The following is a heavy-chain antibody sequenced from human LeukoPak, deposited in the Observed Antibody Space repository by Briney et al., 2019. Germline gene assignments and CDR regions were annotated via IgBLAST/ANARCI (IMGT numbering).Heavy chain of an antibody. J-gene: IGHJ5*02. V-gene: IGHV4-30-4*08. Sequence: SQTLSLTCTVSGGSISSGDYYWSWIRQPPGKGLEWIGYIYYSGSTYYNPSLNSRVTISVDTSKNQFSLKLSSVTAADTAVYYCARGGGDIVVVPAAENWFDPWGQGTLVTVSS. CDR1: GGSISSGDYY. CDR2: IYYSGST. D-gene: IGHD2-2*01. CDR3: ARGGGDIVVVPAAENWFDP.